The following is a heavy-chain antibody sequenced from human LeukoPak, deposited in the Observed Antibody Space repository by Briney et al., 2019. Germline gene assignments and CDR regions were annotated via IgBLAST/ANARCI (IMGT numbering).Heavy chain of an antibody. CDR3: ARTVVPAAYYYYYYYMDV. CDR2: IYYSGST. CDR1: GGSISSYY. D-gene: IGHD2-2*01. V-gene: IGHV4-59*01. J-gene: IGHJ6*03. Sequence: SETLSLTCTVSGGSISSYYWSWIRQPPGKGLEWIGYIYYSGSTNYNPSLKSRVTISVDTSKNQFSLKLNSVTAADTAVYYCARTVVPAAYYYYYYYMDVWGKGTTVTVSS.